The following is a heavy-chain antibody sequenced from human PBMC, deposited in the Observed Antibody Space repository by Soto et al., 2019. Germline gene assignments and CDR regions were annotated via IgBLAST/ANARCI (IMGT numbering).Heavy chain of an antibody. CDR1: GGSISSGGYY. CDR2: IYYSGST. V-gene: IGHV4-31*03. Sequence: SETLSLTCTVSGGSISSGGYYWSWIRQHPGKGLEWIGYIYYSGSTYYNPSLKSRVTISVDTSKNQFSLKLSSVTAADTAVYYCARVTYYYDSSGLMERYYFDYWGQGTLVTVSS. J-gene: IGHJ4*02. D-gene: IGHD3-22*01. CDR3: ARVTYYYDSSGLMERYYFDY.